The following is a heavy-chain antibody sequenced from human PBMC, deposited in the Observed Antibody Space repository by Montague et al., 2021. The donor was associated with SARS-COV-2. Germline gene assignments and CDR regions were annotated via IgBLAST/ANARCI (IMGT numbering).Heavy chain of an antibody. CDR3: ARDEDRGYNWNAHGVDV. D-gene: IGHD1-1*01. CDR1: GFTFSSYG. CDR2: IWYDGSNK. Sequence: SLRLSCAASGFTFSSYGMHWVRQAPGKGLEWVAVIWYDGSNKYYADSVKGRFTISRDNSKNTLYLQMNSLRAEDTAVYYCARDEDRGYNWNAHGVDVWGQGTTVTVSS. J-gene: IGHJ6*02. V-gene: IGHV3-33*01.